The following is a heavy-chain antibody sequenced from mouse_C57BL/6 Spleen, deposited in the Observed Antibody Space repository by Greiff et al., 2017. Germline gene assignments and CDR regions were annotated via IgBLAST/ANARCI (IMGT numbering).Heavy chain of an antibody. Sequence: VKLMESGAELVKPGASVKLSCKASGYTFTSYWMHWVKQRPGRGLVWIGRIDPNSGGTKYNEKFKSKSTLTVDKPSSTAYMQLSRLTSEDYAVYYCARWAYYFDYWGQGTTLTVSS. CDR3: ARWAYYFDY. CDR2: IDPNSGGT. CDR1: GYTFTSYW. J-gene: IGHJ2*01. V-gene: IGHV1-72*01.